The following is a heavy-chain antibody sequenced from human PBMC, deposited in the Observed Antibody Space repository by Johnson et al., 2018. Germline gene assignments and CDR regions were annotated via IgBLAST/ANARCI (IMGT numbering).Heavy chain of an antibody. CDR3: AKDSGSRYYYYMDV. CDR2: ISYDGGNK. CDR1: GFTFSNYG. D-gene: IGHD1-26*01. Sequence: QVQLVESGGGVVQPGRSLRLSCAASGFTFSNYGMHWVRQAPGKGLEWVAVISYDGGNKYYADSVKGRFTISRDNSQNKLYLQMNSLMKSRRTEDTAIYNCAKDSGSRYYYYMDVWGKGTTVTVS. V-gene: IGHV3-30*18. J-gene: IGHJ6*03.